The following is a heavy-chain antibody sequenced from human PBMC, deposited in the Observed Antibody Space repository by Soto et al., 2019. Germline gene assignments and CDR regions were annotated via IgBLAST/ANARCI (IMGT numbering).Heavy chain of an antibody. Sequence: QVQLVQSGAEVKKPGSSVKVSCKASGGTFSSYTISWVRQAPGQGLEWMGRIIPIIGIANYAQKFQGRVTITADKSTSTAYMELSSLRSEDTAVYYCARGAVVPAAMSYYYGMDVWGQGTTVTVSS. CDR2: IIPIIGIA. D-gene: IGHD2-2*01. V-gene: IGHV1-69*02. CDR3: ARGAVVPAAMSYYYGMDV. J-gene: IGHJ6*02. CDR1: GGTFSSYT.